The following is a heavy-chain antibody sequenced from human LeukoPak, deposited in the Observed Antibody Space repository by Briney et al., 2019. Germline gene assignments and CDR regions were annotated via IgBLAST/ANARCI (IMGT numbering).Heavy chain of an antibody. D-gene: IGHD3-3*01. CDR3: AHRRSDGYYCGRWSPVGDDFDY. CDR1: GFSLSTTVDS. V-gene: IGHV2-5*01. J-gene: IGHJ4*02. Sequence: SAPTRATPTQTLTPTCTISGFSLSTTVDSVGWIRHPPGITLEALALHSRNDDKPYSPSLKSRLTITKDTSKNQVVLTMTNKDPVDAATYYCAHRRSDGYYCGRWSPVGDDFDYWGQGTVVTVSS. CDR2: HSRNDDK.